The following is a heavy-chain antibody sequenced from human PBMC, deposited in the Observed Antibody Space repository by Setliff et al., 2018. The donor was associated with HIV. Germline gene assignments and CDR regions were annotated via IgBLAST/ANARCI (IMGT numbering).Heavy chain of an antibody. V-gene: IGHV4-61*05. D-gene: IGHD3-9*01. CDR3: ARGGVLRYFDWAY. J-gene: IGHJ4*02. CDR1: GGSSSSSSFY. CDR2: IHTTGST. Sequence: SETLSLTCTVSGGSSSSSSFYWGWIRQPPGKGLEWIGQIHTTGSTNYNPSLKSRVTISMDTSKNQFSLNLNSVTAADTAVYYCARGGVLRYFDWAYWGQGTLVTVSS.